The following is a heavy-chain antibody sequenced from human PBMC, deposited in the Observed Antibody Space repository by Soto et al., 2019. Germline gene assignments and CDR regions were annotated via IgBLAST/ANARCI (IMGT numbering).Heavy chain of an antibody. D-gene: IGHD3-10*01. Sequence: QVQLVESGGGVVQPGRSLRLSCAASGFTFSSYGMHWVRQAPGKGLEWVAVIWYDGSNKYYADSVKGRFTISRDNSKNTPYLQMNSLRAEDTAVYYCARAGMVRGVNYYYYYGMDVWGQGTTVTVSS. CDR3: ARAGMVRGVNYYYYYGMDV. CDR2: IWYDGSNK. J-gene: IGHJ6*02. V-gene: IGHV3-33*01. CDR1: GFTFSSYG.